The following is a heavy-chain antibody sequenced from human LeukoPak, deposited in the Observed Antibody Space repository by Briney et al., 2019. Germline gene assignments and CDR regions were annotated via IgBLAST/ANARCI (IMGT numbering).Heavy chain of an antibody. J-gene: IGHJ6*03. CDR1: AFSFSAYN. CDR3: ARETTSFYYMDV. Sequence: GGSLRLSCAASAFSFSAYNMIWVRQAPGKGLEWVSYITSSSSTIYYADSVEGRFTISRDNAKNSLYLQMNSLRAEDTAVYYCARETTSFYYMDVWGKGTTVTVSS. V-gene: IGHV3-48*01. CDR2: ITSSSSTI. D-gene: IGHD1/OR15-1a*01.